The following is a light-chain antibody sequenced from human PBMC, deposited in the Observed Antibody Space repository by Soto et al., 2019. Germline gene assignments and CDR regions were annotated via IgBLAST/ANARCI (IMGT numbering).Light chain of an antibody. CDR1: QSVTTSY. CDR2: DAS. J-gene: IGKJ5*01. V-gene: IGKV3-11*01. Sequence: EIKMTQSPASLSLSPGERATLSCRARQSVTTSYLAWYQQKPGQAPRLLIYDASNWASGTPARFSGSGSETDFTLTISSLEPEDVAIYYCQQRMNWPLTFGQGTRLEIK. CDR3: QQRMNWPLT.